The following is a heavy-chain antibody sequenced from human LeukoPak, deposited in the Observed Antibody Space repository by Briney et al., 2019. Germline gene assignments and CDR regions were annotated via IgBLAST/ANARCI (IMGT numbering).Heavy chain of an antibody. CDR3: ARVLGSSSWYSLGY. CDR1: GFTFSSYG. V-gene: IGHV3-33*08. J-gene: IGHJ4*02. Sequence: GGSLRLSCAASGFTFSSYGMHWVRQAPGKGLEWVAVIWYDGSNKYYADSVKGRFTISRDNSKNTLYLQMNSLRAEDTAVYYCARVLGSSSWYSLGYWGQGTLVTVSS. D-gene: IGHD6-13*01. CDR2: IWYDGSNK.